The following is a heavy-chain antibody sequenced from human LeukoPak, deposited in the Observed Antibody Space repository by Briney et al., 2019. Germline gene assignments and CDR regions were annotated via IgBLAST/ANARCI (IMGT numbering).Heavy chain of an antibody. J-gene: IGHJ3*02. CDR2: IRYDGSNK. CDR3: ATHSGSYYAMEDAFDI. D-gene: IGHD1-26*01. V-gene: IGHV3-30*02. CDR1: GFTFSSYG. Sequence: GRSLRLSCAASGFTFSSYGMHWVRQAPGKGLEWVAFIRYDGSNKYYADSVKGRFTISRDNSKNTLYLQMNSLRAEDTAVYYCATHSGSYYAMEDAFDIWGQGTMVTVSS.